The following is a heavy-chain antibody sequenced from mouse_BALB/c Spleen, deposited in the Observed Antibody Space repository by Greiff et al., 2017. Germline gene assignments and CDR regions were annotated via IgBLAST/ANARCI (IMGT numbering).Heavy chain of an antibody. CDR3: ARGGYDVLHWYFDV. D-gene: IGHD2-2*01. Sequence: VQLQESGAELVRPGTSVKVSCKASGYAFTNYLIEWVKQRPGQGLEWFGVINPGSGGTNYNEKFKGKATLTADKSSSTAYMQLSSLTSDDSAVYFCARGGYDVLHWYFDVWGAGTTVTVSS. CDR1: GYAFTNYL. CDR2: INPGSGGT. V-gene: IGHV1-54*01. J-gene: IGHJ1*01.